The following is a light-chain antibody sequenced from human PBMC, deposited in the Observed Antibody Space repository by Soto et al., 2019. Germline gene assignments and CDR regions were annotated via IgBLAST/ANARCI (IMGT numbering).Light chain of an antibody. J-gene: IGLJ1*01. Sequence: QSALTQAASVSGSPGQSITISCTGTSSDVGGYNYVSWYQQHPGKAPKLMISEVNIRPSGVSNRFSGSKSGNTASLTISGLKVEDDADYYCCSSGGSPTYVFGTGTKVTVL. CDR1: SSDVGGYNY. V-gene: IGLV2-23*02. CDR3: CSSGGSPTYV. CDR2: EVN.